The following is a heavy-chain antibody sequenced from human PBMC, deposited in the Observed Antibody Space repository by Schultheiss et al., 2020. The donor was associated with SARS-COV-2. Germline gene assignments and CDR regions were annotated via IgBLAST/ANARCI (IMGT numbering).Heavy chain of an antibody. J-gene: IGHJ4*02. CDR3: TTGRAY. CDR2: IKQDGSEK. Sequence: GGSLRLSCAASGFTFSNAWMSWVRQAPGKGLEWVANIKQDGSEKYYVDSVKGRFTISRDNAKNSLYLQMNSLRAEDTAVYYCTTGRAYWGQGTLVTVSS. CDR1: GFTFSNAW. V-gene: IGHV3-7*01.